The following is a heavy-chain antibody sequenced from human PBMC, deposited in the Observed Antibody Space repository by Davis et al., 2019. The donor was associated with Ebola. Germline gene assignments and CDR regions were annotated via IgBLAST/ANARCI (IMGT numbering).Heavy chain of an antibody. CDR3: ARGEASGGWSPYYYYYMDV. V-gene: IGHV1-8*03. Sequence: ASVKVSCKASGYTFTSYDINWVRQATGQGLEWMGWMNPNSGNTGYAQKFQGRVTITRNTSISTAYMELSSLRSEDTAVYYCARGEASGGWSPYYYYYMDVWGKGTTVTVSS. J-gene: IGHJ6*03. CDR2: MNPNSGNT. CDR1: GYTFTSYD. D-gene: IGHD6-19*01.